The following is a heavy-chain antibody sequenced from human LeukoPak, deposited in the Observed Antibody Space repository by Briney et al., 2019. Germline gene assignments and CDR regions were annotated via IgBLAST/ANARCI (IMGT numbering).Heavy chain of an antibody. V-gene: IGHV3-48*01. J-gene: IGHJ3*02. CDR2: ISSSSSTI. CDR1: GFTFSSYS. Sequence: GGSLRLSCAASGFTFSSYSMNWVRQAPGKGLEWVSYISSSSSTIYYADSVKGRFTISRDNAKNSLYLQMNSLRAEDTAVYYCAKLWSSSRGAFDIWGQGTMVTVSS. D-gene: IGHD6-13*01. CDR3: AKLWSSSRGAFDI.